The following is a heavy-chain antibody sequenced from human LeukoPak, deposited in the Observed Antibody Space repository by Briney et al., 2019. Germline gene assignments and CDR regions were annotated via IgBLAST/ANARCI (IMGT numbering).Heavy chain of an antibody. Sequence: ASVKVSCKVSGYTLTQLSVHWVRQAPGKGLEWMGGFDVEDGEIIYAQKFQGRVTMTEDTSTDTAYMELSSLRSEDTAVYYCAREAFGEFDWFDPWGQGTLVTVSS. CDR3: AREAFGEFDWFDP. CDR1: GYTLTQLS. D-gene: IGHD3-10*01. J-gene: IGHJ5*02. V-gene: IGHV1-24*01. CDR2: FDVEDGEI.